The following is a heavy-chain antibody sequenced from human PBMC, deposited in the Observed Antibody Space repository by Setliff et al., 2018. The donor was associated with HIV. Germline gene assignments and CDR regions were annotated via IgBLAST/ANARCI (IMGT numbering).Heavy chain of an antibody. D-gene: IGHD4-4*01. V-gene: IGHV1-69*13. J-gene: IGHJ6*03. Sequence: ASVKVSCKASGNSFHSYAFSWVRQAPGQGLEWMGGIIPLFGSANYAQKFQGRVTITADESTSTVDMEVSGLRFEDTAVYFCAKDGPTVIEGSYMDVWGKGTTVTVSS. CDR1: GNSFHSYA. CDR3: AKDGPTVIEGSYMDV. CDR2: IIPLFGSA.